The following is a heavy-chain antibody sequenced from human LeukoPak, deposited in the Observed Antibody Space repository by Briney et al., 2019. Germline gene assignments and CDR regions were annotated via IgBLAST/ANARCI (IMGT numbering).Heavy chain of an antibody. Sequence: PGGSLRLSCSVSGFSLSMYWMTWVRQAPGKGLEWLANIKQDGSEEYYADSVKGRFTISRDNARNSLYLQMNSLRVGDTALYYCARWDSGNYYGIGDWGQGTLVTVSS. J-gene: IGHJ4*02. CDR1: GFSLSMYW. CDR3: ARWDSGNYYGIGD. V-gene: IGHV3-7*01. D-gene: IGHD1-26*01. CDR2: IKQDGSEE.